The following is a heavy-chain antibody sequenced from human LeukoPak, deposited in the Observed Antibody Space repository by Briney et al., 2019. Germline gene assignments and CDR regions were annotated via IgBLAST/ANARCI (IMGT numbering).Heavy chain of an antibody. V-gene: IGHV3-30-3*01. CDR3: ARDNSSGWYSRY. CDR1: GFTFRNYV. Sequence: GGSLRLSCAASGFTFRNYVIHWVRQAPGKGLEWVAVTSSDLNVKLYADSVKGRFTISRDNAKNSLYLQMNSLRAEDTAVYYCARDNSSGWYSRYWGQGTLVTVSS. CDR2: TSSDLNVK. D-gene: IGHD6-19*01. J-gene: IGHJ4*02.